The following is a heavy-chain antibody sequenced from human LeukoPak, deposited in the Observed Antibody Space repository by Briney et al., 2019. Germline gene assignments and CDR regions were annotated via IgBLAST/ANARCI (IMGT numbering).Heavy chain of an antibody. D-gene: IGHD3-10*01. J-gene: IGHJ4*02. V-gene: IGHV3-9*01. CDR3: AKAYGLGSYYGPVDY. CDR1: GFTFDEYA. Sequence: GGSLRHSCAAAGFTFDEYAMHWVRQAPGKGLEWVAGVSWNSDTIAYADSVKGRFTISRDNAENSVYLQMNSLRAEDTALYHCAKAYGLGSYYGPVDYWGQGTLVAVSS. CDR2: VSWNSDTI.